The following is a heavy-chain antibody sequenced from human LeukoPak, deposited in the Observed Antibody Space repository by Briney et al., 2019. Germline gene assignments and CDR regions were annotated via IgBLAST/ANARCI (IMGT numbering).Heavy chain of an antibody. CDR3: ARTASDSSSFPFDY. CDR2: INHSGST. J-gene: IGHJ4*02. V-gene: IGHV4-34*01. D-gene: IGHD6-6*01. Sequence: PSETLSLTCAVYGGSFSGYYWSWIRQPPGKGLEWIGEINHSGSTNYNPSLKSRVTISVDTSKNQFSLKLSSVTAADTAVYYCARTASDSSSFPFDYWGQGTLVTVSS. CDR1: GGSFSGYY.